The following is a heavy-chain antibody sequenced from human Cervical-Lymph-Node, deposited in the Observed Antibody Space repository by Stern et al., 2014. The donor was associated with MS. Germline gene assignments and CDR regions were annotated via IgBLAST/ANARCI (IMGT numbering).Heavy chain of an antibody. V-gene: IGHV1-69*01. Sequence: VQLVQSGAEVKKPGSSVKVSCKASGGTFNTNVISWVRQAPGQGLEWMGGIIPIFGTALYAQKFQGRVTITANESTRAVYMELSSLRSGDTAVYYCARAAYSTSSYNYWGQGTLVIVSS. J-gene: IGHJ4*02. CDR2: IIPIFGTA. D-gene: IGHD6-6*01. CDR1: GGTFNTNV. CDR3: ARAAYSTSSYNY.